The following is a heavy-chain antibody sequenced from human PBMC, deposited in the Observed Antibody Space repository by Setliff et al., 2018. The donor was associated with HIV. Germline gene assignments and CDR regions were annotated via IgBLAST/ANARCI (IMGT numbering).Heavy chain of an antibody. CDR3: ASGATIFGVVHY. CDR2: IYYSGRT. D-gene: IGHD3-3*01. V-gene: IGHV4-31*03. CDR1: GGSISSGNYY. J-gene: IGHJ4*02. Sequence: SETLSLTCTVSGGSISSGNYYWSWIRQHPGKGLEWIGYIYYSGRTYYNPSLKSRATISLDPSNNQFSLKLNSVTAADTAVYYCASGATIFGVVHYWGQGTLVTVSS.